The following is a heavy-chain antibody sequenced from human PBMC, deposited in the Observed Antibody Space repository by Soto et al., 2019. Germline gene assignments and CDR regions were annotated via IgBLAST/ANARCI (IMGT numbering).Heavy chain of an antibody. J-gene: IGHJ4*02. D-gene: IGHD3-10*01. CDR2: ISISGSDT. CDR1: GFTFTSYA. Sequence: PGGSLRLSCAASGFTFTSYAMLWVRQAPGKGLEWASAISISGSDTYYADSVKGRFTISRDNSRNTVFLQMDSLRAEDTAVYYCVKKVPGSRPFDYWGQGTLVTVSS. CDR3: VKKVPGSRPFDY. V-gene: IGHV3-23*01.